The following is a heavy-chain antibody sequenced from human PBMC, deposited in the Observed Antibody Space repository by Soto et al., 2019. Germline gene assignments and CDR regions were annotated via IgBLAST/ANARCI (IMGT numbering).Heavy chain of an antibody. CDR1: GGSITNSY. V-gene: IGHV4-59*03. CDR2: IFDSAIT. Sequence: SETLSLTCSVPGGSITNSYWSWIRQPPGQGLEWIGCIFDSAITRYNPSLKSRVTISMDTSQNQVPLRLTSVTAADTAVYYCAADFFGSGSSHSGRYYYAMDVWGQGTTVTVSS. D-gene: IGHD3-10*01. J-gene: IGHJ6*02. CDR3: AADFFGSGSSHSGRYYYAMDV.